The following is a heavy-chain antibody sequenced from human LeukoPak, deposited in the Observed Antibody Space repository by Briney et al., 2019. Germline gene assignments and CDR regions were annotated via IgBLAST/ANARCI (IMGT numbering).Heavy chain of an antibody. CDR2: IIPIFGTA. Sequence: SVKVSCKASGGTFSRYAISWVRQAPGQGLERMGGIIPIFGTANYAQKFQGRITITADDSTSTAYMELSSLRSEDTAVYYCARVYLKRDYYDSSAYFSFDYWGQGTLVTVSS. CDR1: GGTFSRYA. J-gene: IGHJ4*02. CDR3: ARVYLKRDYYDSSAYFSFDY. V-gene: IGHV1-69*13. D-gene: IGHD3-22*01.